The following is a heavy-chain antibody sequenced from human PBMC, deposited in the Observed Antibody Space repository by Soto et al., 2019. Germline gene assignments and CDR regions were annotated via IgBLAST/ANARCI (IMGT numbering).Heavy chain of an antibody. CDR3: ASSSLYGMDV. CDR1: GGSFSGYY. CDR2: INHSGTI. J-gene: IGHJ6*02. V-gene: IGHV4-34*01. Sequence: NPSETLSLTCAVYGGSFSGYYWTWIRQPPGKGLEWIGEINHSGTINFNPSLKSRLTISLDPSKKQFSLKVGSVTAADTAAYYCASSSLYGMDVWGQGTTVTVSS.